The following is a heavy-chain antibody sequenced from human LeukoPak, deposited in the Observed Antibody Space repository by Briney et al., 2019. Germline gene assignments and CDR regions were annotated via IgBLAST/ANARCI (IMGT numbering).Heavy chain of an antibody. Sequence: GGSVRLSCAASGFTFSSYWMHWVRQAPGKGLVWVSRIHSDGSSTSYADSVRGRFTISRDDAKSTLYLQMNSLRAEDTAVYYCARSGWPYYFDYWGQGTLVTVSS. CDR3: ARSGWPYYFDY. CDR2: IHSDGSST. D-gene: IGHD3-22*01. CDR1: GFTFSSYW. V-gene: IGHV3-74*01. J-gene: IGHJ4*02.